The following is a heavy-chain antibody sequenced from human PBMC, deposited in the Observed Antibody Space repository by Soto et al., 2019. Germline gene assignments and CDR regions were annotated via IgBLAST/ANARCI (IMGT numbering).Heavy chain of an antibody. V-gene: IGHV1-24*01. CDR2: FDPEDGET. CDR1: GYTLTELS. CDR3: ATVADRYYGMDV. D-gene: IGHD6-6*01. Sequence: ASVKVSCKVSGYTLTELSMHWVRQAPGKGLEWMGGFDPEDGETIYAQKFQGRVTMTEDTSTDTAYMELSSLRSEDTAVYYCATVADRYYGMDVWGQGTTVTVSS. J-gene: IGHJ6*02.